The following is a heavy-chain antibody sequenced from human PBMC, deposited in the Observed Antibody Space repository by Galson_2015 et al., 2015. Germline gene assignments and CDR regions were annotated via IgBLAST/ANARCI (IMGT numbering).Heavy chain of an antibody. CDR3: ARQRGHASSTTLIYFFDY. CDR1: GDSISSSNW. D-gene: IGHD2-2*01. CDR2: IYHGGDT. J-gene: IGHJ4*02. V-gene: IGHV4-4*02. Sequence: SETLSLTCDVFGDSISSSNWWSWVRQPPGKGLEWIGEIYHGGDTNYNPSLKSRVTMSVDKSKNQFSLKLSSVTAADTAVYYCARQRGHASSTTLIYFFDYWGQGTLVTVSS.